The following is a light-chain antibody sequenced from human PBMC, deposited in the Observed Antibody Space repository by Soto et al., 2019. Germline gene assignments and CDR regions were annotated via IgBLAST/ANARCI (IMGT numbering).Light chain of an antibody. CDR1: QNVYTD. V-gene: IGKV3-15*01. CDR3: LQYNGYYRT. Sequence: EIVLTQSPATLSVTPGEGATLSCSASQNVYTDLAWYQQKPGQAPRLLIYGASTRATDMPGRFSGSGSGTTFTLTISSLQSDDFATYYCLQYNGYYRTFGQGTKVDIK. CDR2: GAS. J-gene: IGKJ1*01.